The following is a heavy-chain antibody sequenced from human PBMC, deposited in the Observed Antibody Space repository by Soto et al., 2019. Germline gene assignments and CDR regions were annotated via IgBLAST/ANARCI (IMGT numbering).Heavy chain of an antibody. Sequence: PSETLSLTCTVSGGSISSGDYYWSWIRQPPGKGLEWIGYIYYSGSTYYNPSLKSRVTISVDTSENQFSLKLSSVTAADTAVYYCARDAFEYSSSVNWFDPWGQGTLVTVSS. CDR1: GGSISSGDYY. CDR3: ARDAFEYSSSVNWFDP. J-gene: IGHJ5*02. D-gene: IGHD6-6*01. CDR2: IYYSGST. V-gene: IGHV4-30-4*01.